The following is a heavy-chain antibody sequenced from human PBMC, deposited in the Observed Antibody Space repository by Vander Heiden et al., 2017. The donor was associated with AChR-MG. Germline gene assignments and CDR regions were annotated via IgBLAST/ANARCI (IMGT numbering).Heavy chain of an antibody. V-gene: IGHV3-23*01. Sequence: EVQLLESGGGLVQPGGSLRLSCAASGFTFNNYAMNWVRQAPGKGLEWVSAISDSGGNTHYADSVKGRFTISRDNSKNTLYLQMNSLRAEDTAVYYCAKSGVWFRVYSLDYFDYWGQGTLVTVSS. CDR1: GFTFNNYA. J-gene: IGHJ4*02. CDR3: AKSGVWFRVYSLDYFDY. CDR2: ISDSGGNT. D-gene: IGHD3-10*01.